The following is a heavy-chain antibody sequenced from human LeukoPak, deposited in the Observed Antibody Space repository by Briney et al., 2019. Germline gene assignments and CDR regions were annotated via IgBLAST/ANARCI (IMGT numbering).Heavy chain of an antibody. D-gene: IGHD1-26*01. V-gene: IGHV3-30*04. CDR3: ARATGGSYYDADYYYGLDV. CDR1: GFTFNNYA. Sequence: GGSLRLSCAASGFTFNNYAMHWVRQAPGKGLEWVAIIAFDGINNYYTGSVKGRFTISRDNSKSTLYLQMNSLRPEDSAVYYCARATGGSYYDADYYYGLDVWGQGTTVTVS. CDR2: IAFDGINN. J-gene: IGHJ6*02.